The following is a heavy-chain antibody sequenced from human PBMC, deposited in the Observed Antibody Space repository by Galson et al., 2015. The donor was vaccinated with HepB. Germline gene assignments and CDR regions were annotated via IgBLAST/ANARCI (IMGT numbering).Heavy chain of an antibody. CDR2: IRSSSSYI. V-gene: IGHV3-21*01. Sequence: SLRLSCAASGFTFSSYSMNWVRQAPGKGLEWVSSIRSSSSYIYYADSVKGRFTISRDNAQNSLCLQMNSLRAEDTAVYYCAREISGWYPAGGFWGQGTLVTVSS. CDR3: AREISGWYPAGGF. D-gene: IGHD6-19*01. CDR1: GFTFSSYS. J-gene: IGHJ4*02.